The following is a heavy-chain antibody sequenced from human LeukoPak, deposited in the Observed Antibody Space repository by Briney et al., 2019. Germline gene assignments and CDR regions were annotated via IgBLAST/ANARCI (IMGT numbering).Heavy chain of an antibody. CDR3: ARDSGSSPTFDY. Sequence: SETLSLTCTVSGGSISNSFWSWIRQPPGKGLEWIAYIYYTGNTKYNPSLKSRVTISVDTSKNQFSLRLSSVTAADTAVYYCARDSGSSPTFDYWGQGTLVTVPS. D-gene: IGHD1-26*01. CDR2: IYYTGNT. V-gene: IGHV4-59*01. J-gene: IGHJ4*02. CDR1: GGSISNSF.